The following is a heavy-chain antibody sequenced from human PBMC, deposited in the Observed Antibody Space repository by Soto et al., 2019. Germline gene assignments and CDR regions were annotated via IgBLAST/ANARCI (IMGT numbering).Heavy chain of an antibody. CDR3: ASPAISYYYYGMDV. V-gene: IGHV1-69*13. J-gene: IGHJ6*02. CDR2: IIPIFGTA. Sequence: GASVKVSCEASGGTFSSYAISWVRQAPGQGLEWMGGIIPIFGTANYAQKFQGRVTITADESTSTAYMELSSLRSEDTAVYYCASPAISYYYYGMDVWGQGTTVTVSS. CDR1: GGTFSSYA.